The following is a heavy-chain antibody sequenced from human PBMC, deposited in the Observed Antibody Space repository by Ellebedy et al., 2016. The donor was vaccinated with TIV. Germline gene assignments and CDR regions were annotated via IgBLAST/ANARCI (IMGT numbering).Heavy chain of an antibody. CDR3: AKGEYYYDSSGYYSHFDY. J-gene: IGHJ4*02. CDR2: IYSGGST. D-gene: IGHD3-22*01. CDR1: GFTVSSNY. V-gene: IGHV3-53*01. Sequence: GESLKISCAASGFTVSSNYMSWVRQAPGKGLEWVSVIYSGGSTYYADSVKGRFTISRDNSKNTLYLQMNSLRAEDTAVYYCAKGEYYYDSSGYYSHFDYWGQGTLVTVSS.